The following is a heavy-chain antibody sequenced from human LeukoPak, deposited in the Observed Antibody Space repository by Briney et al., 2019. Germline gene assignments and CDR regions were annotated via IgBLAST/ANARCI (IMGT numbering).Heavy chain of an antibody. CDR2: IYYSGST. J-gene: IGHJ4*02. V-gene: IGHV4-59*08. D-gene: IGHD3-10*01. CDR1: GGSISSYY. CDR3: ARHMGGGLDY. Sequence: PSETLSLTCTVSGGSISSYYWSWIRQPPEKGLEWIGTIYYSGSTYYNPSLKSRVTISVDTSKNQFSLKLSSMTAADTAVYYCARHMGGGLDYWGQGTLVTVSS.